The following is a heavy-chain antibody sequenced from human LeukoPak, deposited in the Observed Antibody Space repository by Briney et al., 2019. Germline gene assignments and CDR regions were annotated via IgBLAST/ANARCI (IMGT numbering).Heavy chain of an antibody. D-gene: IGHD6-13*01. V-gene: IGHV5-10-1*01. CDR3: ARQYSSSSFDY. CDR1: GYSFTSYW. Sequence: GESLKISCQGSGYSFTSYWISWVRQMPGKGLEWMGRIDPSDSYTNYSPSFQGHVTISADKSISTAYLQWSSLKASDTAMYYCARQYSSSSFDYWGQGTLVAVSS. J-gene: IGHJ4*02. CDR2: IDPSDSYT.